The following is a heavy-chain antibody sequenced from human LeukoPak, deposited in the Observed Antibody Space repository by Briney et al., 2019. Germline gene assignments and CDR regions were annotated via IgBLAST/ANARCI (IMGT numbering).Heavy chain of an antibody. CDR3: AKATNPLGAFDI. D-gene: IGHD3-16*01. J-gene: IGHJ3*02. CDR1: GFTFSSYG. Sequence: GGSLRLSCAASGFTFSSYGMHWVRQAPGKGLEWVAVISYDGSNKYYADSVKGRFTISRDNSKNTLYLQMNSLRAEDTAIYYCAKATNPLGAFDIWGRGTLVTVSS. CDR2: ISYDGSNK. V-gene: IGHV3-30*18.